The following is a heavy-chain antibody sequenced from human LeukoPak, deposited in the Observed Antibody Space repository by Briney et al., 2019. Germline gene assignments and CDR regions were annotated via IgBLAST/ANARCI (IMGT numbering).Heavy chain of an antibody. CDR2: INPNSGGT. D-gene: IGHD6-6*01. V-gene: IGHV1-2*02. Sequence: ASVKVSCKASGYTFTNYYIHWVRQAPGQGLEWMGIINPNSGGTNYAQKFQGRVTMTRDTSISTAYMELSRLRSDDTAVYYCARVVAALQDFDYWGQGTLVTVSS. CDR3: ARVVAALQDFDY. CDR1: GYTFTNYY. J-gene: IGHJ4*02.